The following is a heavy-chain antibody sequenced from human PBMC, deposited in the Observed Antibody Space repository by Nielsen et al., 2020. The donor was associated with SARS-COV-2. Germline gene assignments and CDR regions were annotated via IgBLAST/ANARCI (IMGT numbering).Heavy chain of an antibody. CDR2: INPNSGGT. D-gene: IGHD6-13*01. CDR1: GYTFTGYY. Sequence: ASVKVSCKASGYTFTGYYMHWVRQAPGQGLEWMGRINPNSGGTSYAQKFQGRVTMTRDTSISTAYMELSRLRSDDTAVYYCARVYAAGTRWFDPWGQGTLVTVSS. CDR3: ARVYAAGTRWFDP. V-gene: IGHV1-2*06. J-gene: IGHJ5*02.